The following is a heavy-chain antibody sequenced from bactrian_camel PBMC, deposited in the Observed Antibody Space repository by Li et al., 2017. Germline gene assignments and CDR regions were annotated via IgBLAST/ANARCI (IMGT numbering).Heavy chain of an antibody. CDR3: AKGGFNWYDWFGD. CDR1: GWRYRGYC. D-gene: IGHD1*01. J-gene: IGHJ4*01. CDR2: IDKNGAA. Sequence: HVQLVESGGGSVQAGGSLRMSCASSGWRYRGYCLLWFRVPEGKKREGVARIDKNGAASYADSVKDRFTISKDGAKNTLYLQLNGLKTEDTAMYYCAKGGFNWYDWFGDWGQGTQVTVS. V-gene: IGHV3S1*01.